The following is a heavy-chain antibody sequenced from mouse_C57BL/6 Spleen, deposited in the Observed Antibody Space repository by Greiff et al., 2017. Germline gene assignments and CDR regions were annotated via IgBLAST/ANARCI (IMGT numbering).Heavy chain of an antibody. J-gene: IGHJ3*01. CDR3: ARGDYDYDEGCFAY. Sequence: QVHVKQPGAELVKPGASVKMSCKASGYTFTSYWITWVKQRPGQGLEWIGDIYPGSGSTNYNEKFKSKATLTVDTSSSTAYMQLSSLTSEDSAVYYCARGDYDYDEGCFAYWGQGTLVTVSA. CDR1: GYTFTSYW. CDR2: IYPGSGST. V-gene: IGHV1-55*01. D-gene: IGHD2-4*01.